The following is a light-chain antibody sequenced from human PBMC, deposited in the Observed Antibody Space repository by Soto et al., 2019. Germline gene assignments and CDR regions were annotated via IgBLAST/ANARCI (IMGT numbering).Light chain of an antibody. CDR3: QQRSNWPLT. CDR2: DAS. V-gene: IGKV3-11*01. Sequence: EIMLTQSPATLSLSPGERATLSCRASQSVGSSLAWYQQKPGQAPRLLIYDASNRATGIPARFSGSGSGTDFTLTISSLEPEDFAVYYCQQRSNWPLTFGGGTKVEIK. J-gene: IGKJ4*01. CDR1: QSVGSS.